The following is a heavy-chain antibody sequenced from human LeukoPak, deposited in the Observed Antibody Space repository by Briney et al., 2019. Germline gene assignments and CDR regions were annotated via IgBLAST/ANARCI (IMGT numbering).Heavy chain of an antibody. Sequence: ASVKVSCKASGYTFTGYYMHWVRQAPGQGLEWMGWINPNSSGTNYAQKFQGRVTMTEDTSTDTAYMELSSLRSEDTAVYYCSSVAGIYFQHWGQGTLVTVSS. D-gene: IGHD6-19*01. CDR2: INPNSSGT. CDR3: SSVAGIYFQH. V-gene: IGHV1-2*02. J-gene: IGHJ1*01. CDR1: GYTFTGYY.